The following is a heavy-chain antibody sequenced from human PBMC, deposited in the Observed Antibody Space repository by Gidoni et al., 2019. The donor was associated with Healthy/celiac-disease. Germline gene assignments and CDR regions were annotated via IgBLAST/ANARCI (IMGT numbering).Heavy chain of an antibody. V-gene: IGHV4-4*02. Sequence: QVQLQESGPGLVKPSGTLSLTCAVSGGSISSSNWWSWVRQPPGKGLEWIGEIYHSGSTNYHPSLKSRVTISVDKSKNQFSLKLSSVTAADTAVYYCAQARPRFGVVIIPLLGAFDIWGQGTMVTVSS. CDR3: AQARPRFGVVIIPLLGAFDI. CDR1: GGSISSSNW. J-gene: IGHJ3*02. CDR2: IYHSGST. D-gene: IGHD3-3*01.